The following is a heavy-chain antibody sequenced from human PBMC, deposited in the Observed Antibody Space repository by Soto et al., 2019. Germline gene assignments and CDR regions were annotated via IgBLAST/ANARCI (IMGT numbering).Heavy chain of an antibody. J-gene: IGHJ3*01. Sequence: EVKLLESGGGLAQPGGSLRLSCVGSGFTFDSYAISWVRQAPGERLQWIAAISGSADGTHYAHSVRGRFTISRDNAKKTVNLQMASRRVEDTAVYFCAKDTVGGYSFWSGYYSDGLDVWGQGKLVSVS. V-gene: IGHV3-23*01. CDR3: AKDTVGGYSFWSGYYSDGLDV. CDR2: ISGSADGT. CDR1: GFTFDSYA. D-gene: IGHD3-3*01.